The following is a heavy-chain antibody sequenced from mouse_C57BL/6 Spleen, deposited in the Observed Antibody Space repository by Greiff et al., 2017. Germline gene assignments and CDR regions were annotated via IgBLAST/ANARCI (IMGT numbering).Heavy chain of an antibody. CDR2: IDPEDGET. CDR3: ARSFYGSSPNWYFDV. D-gene: IGHD1-1*01. J-gene: IGHJ1*03. V-gene: IGHV14-2*01. Sequence: VQLKHSGAELVKPGASVKLSCTASGFNIKDYYMHWVKQRTEQGLEWIGRIDPEDGETKYAPKFQGKATITADTSSNTAYLQLSSLTSEDTAVYYCARSFYGSSPNWYFDVWGTGTTVTVSS. CDR1: GFNIKDYY.